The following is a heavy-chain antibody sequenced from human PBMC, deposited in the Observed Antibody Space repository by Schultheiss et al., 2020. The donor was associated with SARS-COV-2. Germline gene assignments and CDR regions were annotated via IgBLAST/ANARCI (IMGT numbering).Heavy chain of an antibody. Sequence: SVKVSCKASGGTFSSYAISWVRQAPGQGLEWMGGIIPIFGTANYAQKFQGRVTITADESTSTAYMELRSLRSDDTAVYYCARDGYVWGSYRYYGLQSDWGQGTLVTVSS. J-gene: IGHJ4*02. CDR1: GGTFSSYA. V-gene: IGHV1-69*13. CDR2: IIPIFGTA. D-gene: IGHD3-16*02. CDR3: ARDGYVWGSYRYYGLQSD.